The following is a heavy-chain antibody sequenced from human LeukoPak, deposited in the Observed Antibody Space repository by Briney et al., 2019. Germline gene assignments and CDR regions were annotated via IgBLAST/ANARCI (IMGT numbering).Heavy chain of an antibody. D-gene: IGHD3-3*01. V-gene: IGHV3-53*01. CDR3: ARVPITIFGVVKDWFDP. CDR2: IYSGGST. CDR1: GFTVSSNY. Sequence: PGGSLRLSCAASGFTVSSNYMSWVRQAPGKGLEWVSVIYSGGSTYYADSVKGRFTISRDNSKNTLYLQMNSLRAEDTAVYYCARVPITIFGVVKDWFDPWGQGTLVTVSS. J-gene: IGHJ5*02.